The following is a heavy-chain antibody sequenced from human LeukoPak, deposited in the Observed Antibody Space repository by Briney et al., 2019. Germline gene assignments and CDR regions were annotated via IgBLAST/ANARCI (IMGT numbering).Heavy chain of an antibody. J-gene: IGHJ3*02. CDR2: IYYSGIT. V-gene: IGHV4-31*03. Sequence: SETLSLTCTVSGGSLSTANYYWSWIRQHPGKGLEWIGYIYYSGITHYNPSLKSRVIISLDTSKNQFSLKLSSVTAADTAVYYCARGRITIFGVVMNAFDIWGQGTMVTVSS. CDR1: GGSLSTANYY. CDR3: ARGRITIFGVVMNAFDI. D-gene: IGHD3-3*01.